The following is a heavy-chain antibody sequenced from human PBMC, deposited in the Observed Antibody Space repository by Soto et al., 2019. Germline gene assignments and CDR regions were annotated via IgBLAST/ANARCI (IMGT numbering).Heavy chain of an antibody. D-gene: IGHD2-2*01. J-gene: IGHJ6*02. CDR2: ISGSGGST. Sequence: GGSLRLSCAASGFTFSSYAMSWVRQAPGKGLEWVSAISGSGGSTYCADSVKGRFTISRDNSKNTLYLQMNSLRAEDTAVYYCAKGGVVPAAAPFYYYGMDVWGQGTTVTVSS. CDR3: AKGGVVPAAAPFYYYGMDV. CDR1: GFTFSSYA. V-gene: IGHV3-23*01.